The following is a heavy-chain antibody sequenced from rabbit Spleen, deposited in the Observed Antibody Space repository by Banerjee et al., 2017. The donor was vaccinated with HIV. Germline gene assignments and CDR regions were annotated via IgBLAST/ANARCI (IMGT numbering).Heavy chain of an antibody. Sequence: QEQLVESGGGLVQPEGSLTLTCTASGFSFSSSYYMCWVRQAPGKGLEWIGCIRGGSSGTTYYASWAKGRFTISKTSSTTVTLQVPSLTAADTAIYFCARDDSGWSLSNFNLWGQGTLVTVS. CDR2: IRGGSSGTT. J-gene: IGHJ4*01. D-gene: IGHD4-1*01. CDR3: ARDDSGWSLSNFNL. V-gene: IGHV1S45*01. CDR1: GFSFSSSYY.